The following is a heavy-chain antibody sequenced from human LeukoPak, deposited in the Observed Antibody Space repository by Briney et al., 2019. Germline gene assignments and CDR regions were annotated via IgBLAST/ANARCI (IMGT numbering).Heavy chain of an antibody. J-gene: IGHJ4*02. V-gene: IGHV1-8*03. CDR1: GYTFTSYD. D-gene: IGHD3-3*01. Sequence: GASVKVSCKPSGYTFTSYDINWVRQATGQGLEWMGWMNPNSGNTGYAQKFQGRVTITRNTSISTAYMELSSLRSEDTAVYYCARGVGRGHVLRFLEWSIQQGNGGYYFDYWGQGTLVTVSS. CDR2: MNPNSGNT. CDR3: ARGVGRGHVLRFLEWSIQQGNGGYYFDY.